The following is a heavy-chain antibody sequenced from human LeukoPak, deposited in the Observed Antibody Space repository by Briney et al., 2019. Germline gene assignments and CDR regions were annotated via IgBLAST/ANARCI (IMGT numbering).Heavy chain of an antibody. CDR3: AKDRAVARYFDL. CDR2: IWYDGSNK. CDR1: GFTFSSYG. V-gene: IGHV3-33*06. Sequence: PGRSLRLSCAASGFTFSSYGMHWVRQAPGKGLEWVAVIWYDGSNKYYADSVKGRFTISRDNSKNTLYLQMNSLRAEDTAVYYCAKDRAVARYFDLWGRGTLVTVSS. J-gene: IGHJ2*01. D-gene: IGHD6-19*01.